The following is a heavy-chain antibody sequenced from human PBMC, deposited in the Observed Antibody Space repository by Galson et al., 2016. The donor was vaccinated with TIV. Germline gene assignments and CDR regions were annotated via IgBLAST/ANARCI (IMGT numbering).Heavy chain of an antibody. Sequence: SLRLSCAASGFTVSDNYLIWVRQAPGGGLDWVSLIYNDGTTFYAGAVKGRFTIYRDTSKNTVYLQMNSLRPEDTAGYYCARDRRFCGNECYLQYFYVIDFWGHGTTVTVSS. D-gene: IGHD4-11*01. CDR2: IYNDGTT. CDR3: ARDRRFCGNECYLQYFYVIDF. V-gene: IGHV3-66*02. CDR1: GFTVSDNY. J-gene: IGHJ6*02.